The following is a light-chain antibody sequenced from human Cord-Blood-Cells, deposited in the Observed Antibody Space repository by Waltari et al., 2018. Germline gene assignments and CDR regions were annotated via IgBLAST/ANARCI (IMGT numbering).Light chain of an antibody. CDR2: KAS. CDR1: QSISSW. J-gene: IGKJ1*01. CDR3: QQYNSYSRT. V-gene: IGKV1-5*03. Sequence: DIQMTQSPSTLSASVGDRVTITFRASQSISSWLAWYQQKPGKAHKLLIYKASSLESGVPSRFSGSGSGTEFTLTISSLQPDDFATYYCQQYNSYSRTFGQGTKVEIK.